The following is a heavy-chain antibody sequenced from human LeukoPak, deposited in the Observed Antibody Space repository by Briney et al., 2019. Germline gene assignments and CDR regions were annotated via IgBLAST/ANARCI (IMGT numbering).Heavy chain of an antibody. D-gene: IGHD6-13*01. Sequence: GGSLRLSCAASGFTFSSYSMHWVRQAPGKGLEWVSSISSSSSYIYYADSLKGRFTISRDNAKNSLYLQMNSLRAEDTAVYYCAKDPHARIPGGVLHWGQGTLVTVSS. V-gene: IGHV3-21*04. CDR2: ISSSSSYI. CDR1: GFTFSSYS. CDR3: AKDPHARIPGGVLH. J-gene: IGHJ4*02.